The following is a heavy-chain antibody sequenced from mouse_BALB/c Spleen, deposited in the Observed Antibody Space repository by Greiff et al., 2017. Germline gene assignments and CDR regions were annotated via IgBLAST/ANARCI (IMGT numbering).Heavy chain of an antibody. CDR1: GFTFTDYY. V-gene: IGHV7-3*02. J-gene: IGHJ3*01. CDR3: ARDDYYGSRPWFAY. Sequence: EVKLVESGGGLVQPGGSLRLSCATSGFTFTDYYMSWVRQPPGKALEWLGFIRNKANGYTTEYSASVKGRFTISRDNSQSTLYLQMNTLRAEDSATYYCARDDYYGSRPWFAYWGQGTLVTVSA. D-gene: IGHD1-1*01. CDR2: IRNKANGYTT.